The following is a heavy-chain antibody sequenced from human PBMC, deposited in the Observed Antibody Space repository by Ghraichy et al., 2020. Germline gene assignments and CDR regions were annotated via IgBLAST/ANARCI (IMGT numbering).Heavy chain of an antibody. V-gene: IGHV4-39*01. Sequence: SQTLSLTCTVSGGSISRSSYYLGWVRQPPGKGLEWIGGIYYSGNTYYNPSLKSRVTISVDTSKNQFSLKLISVTAADTAVYYCATSVSAAGDDYWGQGTLVTVSS. D-gene: IGHD6-13*01. CDR3: ATSVSAAGDDY. CDR1: GGSISRSSYY. J-gene: IGHJ4*02. CDR2: IYYSGNT.